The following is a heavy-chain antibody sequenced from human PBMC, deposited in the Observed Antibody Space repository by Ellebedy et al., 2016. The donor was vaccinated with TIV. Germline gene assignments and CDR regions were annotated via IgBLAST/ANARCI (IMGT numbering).Heavy chain of an antibody. CDR1: GFTFSSYA. J-gene: IGHJ6*03. V-gene: IGHV3-23*01. CDR3: AKDPWVAAPGVDYYYYMDV. D-gene: IGHD6-13*01. Sequence: GGSLRLXXAASGFTFSSYAMSWVRQAPGKGLEWVSSISGSGGRTNYADSVKGRFTISRDNSKNTLYLQMNSLRDEDTAVYYCAKDPWVAAPGVDYYYYMDVWGKGTTVTVSS. CDR2: ISGSGGRT.